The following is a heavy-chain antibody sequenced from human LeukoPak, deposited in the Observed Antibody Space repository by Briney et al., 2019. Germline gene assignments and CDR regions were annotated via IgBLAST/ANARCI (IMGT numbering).Heavy chain of an antibody. CDR3: ARGSSLNPYYFDY. Sequence: SETLSLTCTVSGGSISSYYWSWMRQPPGKGLEWIGYIYYSGSISHNPSLKSRVTISVDTSKNQFSLKLSSVTAADTAVYYCARGSSLNPYYFDYWGQGTLVTVSS. CDR1: GGSISSYY. CDR2: IYYSGSI. D-gene: IGHD6-6*01. J-gene: IGHJ4*02. V-gene: IGHV4-59*01.